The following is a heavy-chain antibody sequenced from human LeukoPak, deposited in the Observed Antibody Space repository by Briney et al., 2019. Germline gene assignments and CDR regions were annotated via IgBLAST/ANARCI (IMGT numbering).Heavy chain of an antibody. V-gene: IGHV3-48*03. CDR3: ATLRPRQQLVVDH. CDR2: ISGSGSTK. CDR1: GFTFSSYE. J-gene: IGHJ4*02. Sequence: GGSLRLSCAASGFTFSSYEMHWVRQAPGKGPEWVSYISGSGSTKYCADSVKGRFTISRDNALNSLHLQMSSLRDEDTAVYYCATLRPRQQLVVDHWGQGTLVTVSS. D-gene: IGHD6-13*01.